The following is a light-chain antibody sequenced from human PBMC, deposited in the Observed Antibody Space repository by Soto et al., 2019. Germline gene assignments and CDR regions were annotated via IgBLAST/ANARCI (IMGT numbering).Light chain of an antibody. Sequence: SYELTQPPSVSVAPGQTAXIXCXGDNIGSKXXXWFQQKPGQAPLXVVYDDRARPSGIPERFSGSNSGNTATLTISGAEAGDEADYYCQVWDSSRNRVFGGGTKLTVL. V-gene: IGLV3-21*02. CDR2: DDR. J-gene: IGLJ2*01. CDR1: NIGSKX. CDR3: QVWDSSRNRV.